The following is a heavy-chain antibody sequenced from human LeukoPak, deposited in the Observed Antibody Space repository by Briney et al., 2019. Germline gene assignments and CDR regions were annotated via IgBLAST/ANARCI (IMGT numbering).Heavy chain of an antibody. V-gene: IGHV4-34*01. CDR3: ARGWQGSSWAEFFDY. J-gene: IGHJ4*02. CDR1: GGSFSGYY. CDR2: INHSGST. Sequence: SETLSLTCAVYGGSFSGYYWSWIRQPPGKGLEWIGEINHSGSTNYNPSLKSRVTISVDTSKNQFSLKLSSVTAADTAVYYCARGWQGSSWAEFFDYWGQGTLITVSS. D-gene: IGHD6-13*01.